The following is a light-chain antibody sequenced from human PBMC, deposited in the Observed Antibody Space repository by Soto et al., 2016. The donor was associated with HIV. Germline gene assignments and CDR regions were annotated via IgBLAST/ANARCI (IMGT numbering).Light chain of an antibody. Sequence: SYVLTQATSVSVAPGETARISCGGHNIGTKSVHWYQQKPGQAPLLVVYDDTDRPSGIPERFSASNSGNTATLTISRVEAGDEADYYCQVWDSSSAHYVFGPGTKVTVL. CDR1: NIGTKS. J-gene: IGLJ1*01. V-gene: IGLV3-21*02. CDR3: QVWDSSSAHYV. CDR2: DDT.